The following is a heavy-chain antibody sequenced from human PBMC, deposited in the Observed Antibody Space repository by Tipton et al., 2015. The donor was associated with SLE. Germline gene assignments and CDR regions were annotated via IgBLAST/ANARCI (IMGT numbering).Heavy chain of an antibody. CDR1: GFTFSSYW. CDR3: ARDLPLRFLEWSNPRLDYFDY. CDR2: IKQDGREK. D-gene: IGHD3-3*01. Sequence: SLRLSCAASGFTFSSYWMTWVRQAPGKGLEWVANIKQDGREKYYVDSVKGRFTISRDNAKNSLYLQMNSLRAEDTAVNYCARDLPLRFLEWSNPRLDYFDYWGQGTLVTVSS. J-gene: IGHJ4*02. V-gene: IGHV3-7*01.